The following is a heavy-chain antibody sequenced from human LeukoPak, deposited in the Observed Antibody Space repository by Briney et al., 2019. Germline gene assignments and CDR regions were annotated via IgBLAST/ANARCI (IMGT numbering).Heavy chain of an antibody. CDR2: ISGSGGST. Sequence: PGGSLRLSCAASGFTFSSYAMSWVRQAPGKGLEWVSAISGSGGSTYYADSVKGRFTISRDNSKNTLYLQMNSLRAEDTAVYYCATDVLRFLEWLLWGADGMDVWGQGTTVTVSS. V-gene: IGHV3-23*01. J-gene: IGHJ6*02. CDR3: ATDVLRFLEWLLWGADGMDV. CDR1: GFTFSSYA. D-gene: IGHD3-3*01.